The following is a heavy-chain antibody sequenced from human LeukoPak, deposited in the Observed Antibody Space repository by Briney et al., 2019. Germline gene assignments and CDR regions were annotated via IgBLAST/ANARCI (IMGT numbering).Heavy chain of an antibody. CDR1: GFTFNDYY. J-gene: IGHJ5*02. D-gene: IGHD3-16*01. CDR3: AKDGGGFEP. CDR2: INIGGTNT. V-gene: IGHV3-11*01. Sequence: GGSLRLSCAASGFTFNDYYMSWIRQAPGKGLEWLSYINIGGTNTHYADFVKGRFTISRDNAKKSLYLEMNNLRAEDTAVYYGAKDGGGFEPRGQGVLVQVSS.